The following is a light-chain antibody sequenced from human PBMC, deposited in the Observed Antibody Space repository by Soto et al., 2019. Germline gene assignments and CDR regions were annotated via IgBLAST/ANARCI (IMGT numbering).Light chain of an antibody. CDR2: GNI. V-gene: IGLV1-40*01. CDR3: QSYDSSLSAWV. Sequence: QSVLTQPPSVSGAPGQRVTMSCTGSSSNIGAGYDVHWFQQLPGTAPRLLIYGNINRLAGVPARFSGSKSGTSASLAITGLQAEDEADYCCQSYDSSLSAWVFGGGTKLTVL. J-gene: IGLJ2*01. CDR1: SSNIGAGYD.